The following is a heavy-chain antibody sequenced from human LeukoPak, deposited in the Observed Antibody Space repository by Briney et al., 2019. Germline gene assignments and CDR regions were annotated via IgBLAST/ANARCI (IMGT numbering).Heavy chain of an antibody. CDR3: ARAEQWLAPFDY. J-gene: IGHJ4*02. CDR2: IPASGGST. Sequence: GGSLRLSCAASGFTFSSNVMIWVRQAPGKGLEWVSSIPASGGSTYYADSVKGRFTISRDNSKNSLYLQMNSLRAEDTAVYYCARAEQWLAPFDYWGQGTLVTVSS. D-gene: IGHD6-19*01. V-gene: IGHV3-23*01. CDR1: GFTFSSNV.